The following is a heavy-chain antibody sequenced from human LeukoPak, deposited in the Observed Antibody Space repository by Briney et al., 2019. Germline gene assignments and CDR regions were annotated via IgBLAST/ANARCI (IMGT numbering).Heavy chain of an antibody. V-gene: IGHV4-39*01. J-gene: IGHJ3*02. CDR1: GGSISSTSNY. D-gene: IGHD2-2*01. Sequence: SETLSLTCSVSGGSISSTSNYWGWIRQPPGTGLEWIGSIYYSGSTYYNPSLKSPVTISVDTSKNQFSLKLSSVTAADTAVYYCASGRLGHCSRTNCYEDDFGIWGQGTMVTVSS. CDR2: IYYSGST. CDR3: ASGRLGHCSRTNCYEDDFGI.